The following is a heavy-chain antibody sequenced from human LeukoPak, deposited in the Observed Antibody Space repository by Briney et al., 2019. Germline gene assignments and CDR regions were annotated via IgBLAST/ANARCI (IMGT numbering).Heavy chain of an antibody. Sequence: PGGSLRLSCAASGITFSSYEMTWVRQAPGKGLEWISYINHRGATTHYADSVRGRFTISRDNAKNSLYLQMNSLRAEDTAVYYCARDYYDSSGTPYFQHWGQGTLVTVSS. CDR3: ARDYYDSSGTPYFQH. CDR2: INHRGATT. J-gene: IGHJ1*01. CDR1: GITFSSYE. V-gene: IGHV3-48*03. D-gene: IGHD3-22*01.